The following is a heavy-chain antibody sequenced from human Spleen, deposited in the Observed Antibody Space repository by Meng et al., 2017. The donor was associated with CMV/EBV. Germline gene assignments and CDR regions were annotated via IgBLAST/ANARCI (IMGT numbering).Heavy chain of an antibody. V-gene: IGHV1-69*10. CDR2: IIPTLAIA. D-gene: IGHD3-10*01. CDR1: GGTFSSYA. Sequence: SVKVSCKASGGTFSSYAISWVRQAPGQGLEWMGGIIPTLAIAKYAQRFQGRVTITADNATSTAYLELSSLIYEDTAVYYCARASSYEGFGDSLVYYYFDMDVWGQGTTVTVSS. J-gene: IGHJ6*02. CDR3: ARASSYEGFGDSLVYYYFDMDV.